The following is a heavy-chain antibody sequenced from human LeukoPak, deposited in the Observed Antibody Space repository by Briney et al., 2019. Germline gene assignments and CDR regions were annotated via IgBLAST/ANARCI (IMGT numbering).Heavy chain of an antibody. J-gene: IGHJ5*02. CDR3: ASGLTSSSWYH. CDR2: ISSSSSYI. Sequence: GGSLRLSCAASGFTFSSYSMNWVRQAPGKGLEWVSSISSSSSYIYYADSVKGRFTISRDNAKNSLYLQMNSLRSEDTAVYYCASGLTSSSWYHWGQGTLVTVSS. CDR1: GFTFSSYS. V-gene: IGHV3-21*01. D-gene: IGHD6-13*01.